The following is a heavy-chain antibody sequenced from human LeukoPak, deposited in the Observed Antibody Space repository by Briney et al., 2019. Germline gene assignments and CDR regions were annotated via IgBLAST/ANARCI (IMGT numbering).Heavy chain of an antibody. Sequence: GGSLRLSCAASGFTFSSYSMNWVRQAPGKGLEWVSSISSSSSYIYCADSVKGRFTISRDNAKNSLYLQMNSLRAEDTAVYYCLKGLHSSSWYEGTHWGQGTLVTVSS. CDR2: ISSSSSYI. D-gene: IGHD6-13*01. CDR3: LKGLHSSSWYEGTH. V-gene: IGHV3-21*01. CDR1: GFTFSSYS. J-gene: IGHJ4*02.